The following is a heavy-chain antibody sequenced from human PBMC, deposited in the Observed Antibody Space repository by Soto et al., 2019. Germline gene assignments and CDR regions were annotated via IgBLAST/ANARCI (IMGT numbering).Heavy chain of an antibody. D-gene: IGHD6-19*01. CDR3: AKGVPGIAVAGTGYFQH. V-gene: IGHV3-9*01. CDR2: ISWNSGRI. CDR1: GFTFDDYA. Sequence: GGSLRLSCAASGFTFDDYAMYWVRQVPGKGLEWVSGISWNSGRIGYADSVKGRFTISRDNSKNTLYLQMNSLRAEDTAVYYCAKGVPGIAVAGTGYFQHWGQGTLVTVSS. J-gene: IGHJ1*01.